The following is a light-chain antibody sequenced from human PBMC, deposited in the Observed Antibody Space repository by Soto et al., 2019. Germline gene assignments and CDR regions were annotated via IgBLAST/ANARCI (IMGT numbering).Light chain of an antibody. CDR1: QSISSW. CDR2: KAS. Sequence: DIQMTQSPSTLSASVGDRVTITCRASQSISSWLAWYQQKPGKAPKLLIYKASSLESGVPSRFSGSGSGTEFTLTISSLQPDDFATYYCQQYSGPRTFGQGTKVE. CDR3: QQYSGPRT. J-gene: IGKJ1*01. V-gene: IGKV1-5*03.